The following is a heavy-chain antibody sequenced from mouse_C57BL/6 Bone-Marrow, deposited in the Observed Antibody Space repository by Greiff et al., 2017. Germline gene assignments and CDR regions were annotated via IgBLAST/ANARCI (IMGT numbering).Heavy chain of an antibody. CDR2: IYPRSGNT. D-gene: IGHD1-1*01. CDR3: ASYYGSSYFDY. CDR1: GYTFTSYG. J-gene: IGHJ2*01. Sequence: QVQLQQSGAELARPGASVKLSCKASGYTFTSYGISWVKQRPGQGLEWIGEIYPRSGNTYYNEKFKGKATLTADKSSSTAYMELRSLTSEDSAVYFCASYYGSSYFDYWGQGTTLTVSS. V-gene: IGHV1-81*01.